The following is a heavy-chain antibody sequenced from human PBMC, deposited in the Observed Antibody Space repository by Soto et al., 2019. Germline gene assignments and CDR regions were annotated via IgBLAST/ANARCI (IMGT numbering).Heavy chain of an antibody. CDR1: GYTFTSYG. CDR3: ARDKGGYCSGGCCYMYWFDP. D-gene: IGHD2-15*01. CDR2: ISAYNGNT. J-gene: IGHJ5*02. V-gene: IGHV1-18*01. Sequence: ASVKVSCKASGYTFTSYGISWVRQAPGQGLEWMGWISAYNGNTNYAQKLQGRVTMTTDTSTSTAYMELRSQRSDDRAVYYCARDKGGYCSGGCCYMYWFDPWGQGTLVTVSS.